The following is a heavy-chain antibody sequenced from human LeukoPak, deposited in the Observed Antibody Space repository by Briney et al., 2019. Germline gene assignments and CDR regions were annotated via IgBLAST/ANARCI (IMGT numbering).Heavy chain of an antibody. CDR3: ARGRKRAAAGYYFDY. V-gene: IGHV1-8*02. J-gene: IGHJ4*02. D-gene: IGHD6-13*01. Sequence: ASVKVSCKASGGTFSSYAISWVRQAPGQGLEWMGWMNPNSGNTGYAQKFQGRVTMTRNTSISTAYMELSSLRSEDTAVYYCARGRKRAAAGYYFDYWGQGTLVTVSS. CDR2: MNPNSGNT. CDR1: GGTFSSYA.